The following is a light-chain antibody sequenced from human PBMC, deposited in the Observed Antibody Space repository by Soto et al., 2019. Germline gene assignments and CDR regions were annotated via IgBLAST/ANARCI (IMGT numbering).Light chain of an antibody. V-gene: IGLV2-8*01. Sequence: QSALTQPPSASGSPGQSVTISCTGTSSDVGAYKYVSWYQQYPGKAPKLMIYEVTKRPSGVPYRFSGPKSGNTASLTVSGLQAEEEADYYCTSYVGNDIWVFGGGTKLTVL. J-gene: IGLJ3*02. CDR1: SSDVGAYKY. CDR3: TSYVGNDIWV. CDR2: EVT.